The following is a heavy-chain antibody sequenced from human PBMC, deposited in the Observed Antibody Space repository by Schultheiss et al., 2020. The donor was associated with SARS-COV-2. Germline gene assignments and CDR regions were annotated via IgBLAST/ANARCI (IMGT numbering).Heavy chain of an antibody. V-gene: IGHV3-48*02. Sequence: GGSLRLSCAASGFTFSSYSMNWVRQAPGKGLEWVSYISSSSSYTNYADSVKGRFTTSRDNAKNSLYLQMNSLRDEETAVYYCAREATKFYGMDVWGQGTTVTVSS. D-gene: IGHD1-26*01. J-gene: IGHJ6*02. CDR2: ISSSSSYT. CDR3: AREATKFYGMDV. CDR1: GFTFSSYS.